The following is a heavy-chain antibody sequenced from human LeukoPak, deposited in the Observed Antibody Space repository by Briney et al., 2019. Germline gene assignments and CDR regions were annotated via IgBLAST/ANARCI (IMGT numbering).Heavy chain of an antibody. CDR2: ITTSSTYT. J-gene: IGHJ6*03. CDR1: GFSFGSYN. CDR3: ARDPYSGTYGNTYYYYMDV. V-gene: IGHV3-21*01. D-gene: IGHD1-26*01. Sequence: GGSLRLSCAASGFSFGSYNMDWVRQTPGKGLEWISSITTSSTYTFYADSVKGRFTISRDNARNSLYLQMNSLRVEDTAVYYCARDPYSGTYGNTYYYYMDVWGKGTTVTISS.